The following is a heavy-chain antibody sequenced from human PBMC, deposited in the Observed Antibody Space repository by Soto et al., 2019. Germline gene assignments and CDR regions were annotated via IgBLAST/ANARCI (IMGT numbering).Heavy chain of an antibody. J-gene: IGHJ4*02. CDR1: GYTFSDYY. CDR3: ASHYDMWSGYLSPVDY. D-gene: IGHD3-3*01. V-gene: IGHV3-11*01. CDR2: IDTSSTKI. Sequence: AGGSLRLSCAASGYTFSDYYMSWIRQAPGKGLEWISYIDTSSTKIYYADSVKGRFTISRDNAKNSLYLEMNSLRDEDTAVYYCASHYDMWSGYLSPVDYWGQGTLVPVSS.